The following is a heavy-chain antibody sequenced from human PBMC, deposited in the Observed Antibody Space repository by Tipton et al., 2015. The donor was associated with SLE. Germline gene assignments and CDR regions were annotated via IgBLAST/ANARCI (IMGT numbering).Heavy chain of an antibody. D-gene: IGHD3-9*01. CDR3: ARGRTYYDIFTGSDAFDI. CDR1: GGSISSYY. V-gene: IGHV4-59*12. J-gene: IGHJ3*02. Sequence: TLSLTCTVSGGSISSYYWSWIRQPPGKGLEWIGYIYYSGSTNYNPSLKSRVTISVDKSKNQFSLKLSSVTAAVTAVYYCARGRTYYDIFTGSDAFDIWGQGTMVTVSS. CDR2: IYYSGST.